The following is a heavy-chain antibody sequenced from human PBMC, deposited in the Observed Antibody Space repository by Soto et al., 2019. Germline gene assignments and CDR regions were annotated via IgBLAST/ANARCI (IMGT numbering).Heavy chain of an antibody. J-gene: IGHJ4*02. D-gene: IGHD3-3*01. CDR2: VAYNGDT. CDR1: GFTFSNYA. CDR3: GKGRGTIVRGGRRTLEC. Sequence: GGSLRLSCEASGFTFSNYAMTWVRQAPGKGLEWVSTVAYNGDTYSPDSVKGRFTISRDNSRNTLTLQMTNLRAEDTAVYFCGKGRGTIVRGGRRTLECWGQGTLVTVSS. V-gene: IGHV3-23*01.